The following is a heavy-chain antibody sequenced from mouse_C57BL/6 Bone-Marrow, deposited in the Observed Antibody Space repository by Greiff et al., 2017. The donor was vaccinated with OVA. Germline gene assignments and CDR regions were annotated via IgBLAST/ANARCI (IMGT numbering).Heavy chain of an antibody. CDR1: GYAFSSSW. CDR2: IYPGDGDT. D-gene: IGHD1-1*01. J-gene: IGHJ4*01. CDR3: ARGTITTVVAKRYYYAMDY. Sequence: VQLQESGPELVKPGASVKISCKASGYAFSSSWMNWVKQRPGKGLEWIGRIYPGDGDTNYNGKFKGKATLTADKSSSTAYMQLSSLTSEDSAVYFCARGTITTVVAKRYYYAMDYWGQGTSVTVSS. V-gene: IGHV1-82*01.